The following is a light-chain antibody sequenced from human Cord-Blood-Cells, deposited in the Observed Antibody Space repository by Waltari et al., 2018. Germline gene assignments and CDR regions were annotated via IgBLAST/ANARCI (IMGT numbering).Light chain of an antibody. Sequence: QSALTQPASVSGSPGQSITISCTGTTSDVGGYNYVSWYQQHPGKAPKLMIYDVSNRPSGVSNPFSASKSGNTASLTISGLQAEDEADYYCSSYTSSSSYVFGTGTKVTVL. J-gene: IGLJ1*01. CDR3: SSYTSSSSYV. CDR1: TSDVGGYNY. V-gene: IGLV2-14*01. CDR2: DVS.